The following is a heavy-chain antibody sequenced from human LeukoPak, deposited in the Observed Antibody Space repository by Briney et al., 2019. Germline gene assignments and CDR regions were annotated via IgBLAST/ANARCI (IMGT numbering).Heavy chain of an antibody. V-gene: IGHV3-23*01. J-gene: IGHJ6*02. CDR1: GFTFSSYA. D-gene: IGHD1-26*01. CDR3: AKHSGSYAYYYGMDV. Sequence: GGSLRLSCAASGFTFSSYAMSWVRQAPGKGLEWVSAISGSGGSIYYADSVKGRFTISRDNSKNTLYLQMNSLRAEDTAVYYCAKHSGSYAYYYGMDVWGQGTTVTVSS. CDR2: ISGSGGSI.